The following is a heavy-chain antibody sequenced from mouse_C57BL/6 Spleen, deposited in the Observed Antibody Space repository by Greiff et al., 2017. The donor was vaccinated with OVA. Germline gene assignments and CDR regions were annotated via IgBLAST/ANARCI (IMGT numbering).Heavy chain of an antibody. CDR2: INYDGSST. D-gene: IGHD1-1*01. Sequence: EVKLVESEGGLVQPGSSMKLSCTASGFTFSDYYMAWVRQVPEKGLEWVANINYDGSSTYYLDSLKSRFIISRDNAKNILYLQMSSLKSEDTATYYCARAGGSSWYFDVWGTGTTVTVSS. V-gene: IGHV5-16*01. J-gene: IGHJ1*03. CDR1: GFTFSDYY. CDR3: ARAGGSSWYFDV.